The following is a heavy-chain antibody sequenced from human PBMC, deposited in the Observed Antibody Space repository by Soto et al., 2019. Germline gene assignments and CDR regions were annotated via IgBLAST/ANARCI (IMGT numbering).Heavy chain of an antibody. CDR2: ISGSGGST. CDR1: GFTFSSYA. CDR3: ARETRWNYVFDI. V-gene: IGHV3-23*01. D-gene: IGHD1-7*01. Sequence: EVQLLESGGGLVQPGGSLRISCAASGFTFSSYAMSWVRQAPGKGLEWVSAISGSGGSTYYADSVKGRFTISRDNSKNTLYLQINSLRAEDTAVYYCARETRWNYVFDIWGQGTMVTVSS. J-gene: IGHJ3*02.